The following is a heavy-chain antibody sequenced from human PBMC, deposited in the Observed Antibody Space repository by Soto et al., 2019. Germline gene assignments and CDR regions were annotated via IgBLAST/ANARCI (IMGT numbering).Heavy chain of an antibody. Sequence: QVQLVESGGGLVKPGGSLRLSCAAAGFSFSAYYMTWIRQAPGKGLEWVSYISSSSNYINYADPVKGRFTISRDNSNNSLSLQMNSLRAEDTATYYCARCPVAPTFVFDLWGQGTVVTVSS. D-gene: IGHD2-15*01. J-gene: IGHJ5*02. CDR1: GFSFSAYY. CDR2: ISSSSNYI. CDR3: ARCPVAPTFVFDL. V-gene: IGHV3-11*06.